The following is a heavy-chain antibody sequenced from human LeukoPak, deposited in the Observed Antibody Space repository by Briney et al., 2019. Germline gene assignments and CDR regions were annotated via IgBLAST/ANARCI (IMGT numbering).Heavy chain of an antibody. CDR3: ARGGNSNYVGFDY. CDR1: GYTFTGYY. V-gene: IGHV1-2*02. D-gene: IGHD4-11*01. J-gene: IGHJ4*02. CDR2: INPNSGGT. Sequence: ASVKVSCKASGYTFTGYYMHWVRQAPGQGLEWMGWINPNSGGTNYAQKFQGRVTMTRDTSISTACMELSRLRSDDTAVYYCARGGNSNYVGFDYWGQGTLVTVSS.